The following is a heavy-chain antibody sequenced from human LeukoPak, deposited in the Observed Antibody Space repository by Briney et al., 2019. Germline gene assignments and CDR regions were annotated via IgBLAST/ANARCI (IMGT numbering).Heavy chain of an antibody. J-gene: IGHJ4*02. CDR3: ARALRVGYDSSGPFDY. CDR2: IYYSGST. CDR1: GGSISSGGYS. V-gene: IGHV4-31*03. Sequence: SQTLSLTCTVSGGSISSGGYSWSWIRQHPGKGLEWIGYIYYSGSTYYNPSLKSRVTISVDTSKNQFSLKLSSVTAADTAVYYCARALRVGYDSSGPFDYWGQGTLVTVSS. D-gene: IGHD3-22*01.